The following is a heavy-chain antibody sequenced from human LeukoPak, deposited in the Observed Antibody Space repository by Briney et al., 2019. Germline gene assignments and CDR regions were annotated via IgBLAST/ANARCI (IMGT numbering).Heavy chain of an antibody. Sequence: SETLSLTCSVSGGSISGTIYYWGWIRQPPGKELEWIGSIHYTGSTYYNPPLKSRATISADTSKNHFSLKLISMTAADTALYYCARGHYGDYNWFDPWGQGTLVTVS. D-gene: IGHD4-17*01. V-gene: IGHV4-39*02. CDR1: GGSISGTIYY. CDR3: ARGHYGDYNWFDP. J-gene: IGHJ5*02. CDR2: IHYTGST.